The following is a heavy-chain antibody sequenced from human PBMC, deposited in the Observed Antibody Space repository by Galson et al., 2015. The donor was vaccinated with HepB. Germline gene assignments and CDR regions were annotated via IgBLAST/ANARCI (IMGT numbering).Heavy chain of an antibody. J-gene: IGHJ2*01. CDR3: AKGLMTTIEGTNFDL. D-gene: IGHD5-24*01. Sequence: LRLSCAASGFTFRSYAMSWVRQAPGKGLEWVSGIIGSGGKTYYADSVKGRFTISRDNSRNTLYLQINSLRAEDTAVYYCAKGLMTTIEGTNFDLWGRGTLVTVSS. CDR1: GFTFRSYA. CDR2: IIGSGGKT. V-gene: IGHV3-23*01.